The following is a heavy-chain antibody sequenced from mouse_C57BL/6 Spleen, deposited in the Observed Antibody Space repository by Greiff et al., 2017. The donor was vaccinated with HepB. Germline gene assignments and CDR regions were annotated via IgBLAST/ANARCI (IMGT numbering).Heavy chain of an antibody. CDR2: IHPNSGST. J-gene: IGHJ4*01. CDR3: ASSSPNYAMDY. Sequence: QVQLQQPGAELVKPGASVKLSCKASGYTFTSYWMHWVKQRPGQGLEWIGMIHPNSGSTNYNEKFKSKATLTVDKSSSTAYMQLSSLTSEDSAVYYGASSSPNYAMDYWGQGTSVTVSS. D-gene: IGHD1-3*01. V-gene: IGHV1-64*01. CDR1: GYTFTSYW.